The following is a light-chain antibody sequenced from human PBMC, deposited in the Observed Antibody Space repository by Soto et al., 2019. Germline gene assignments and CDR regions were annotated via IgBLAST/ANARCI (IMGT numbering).Light chain of an antibody. CDR1: QDISSW. J-gene: IGKJ5*01. V-gene: IGKV1D-12*01. CDR2: AAS. Sequence: DIQKTQSPSSVSSSVGDSVTITCGSSQDISSWLVWYQQKPGKAPKLLIYAASSLQSGVPSRFSGSGSGTDFTLTISSLQPEDFATYYCQQANSFPITFGQGTRLEIK. CDR3: QQANSFPIT.